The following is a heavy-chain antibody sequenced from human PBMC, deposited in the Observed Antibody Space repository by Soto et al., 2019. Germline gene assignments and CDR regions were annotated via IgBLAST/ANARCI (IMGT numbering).Heavy chain of an antibody. CDR2: TNSDGSTS. D-gene: IGHD2-15*01. Sequence: EVQLVESGGGLVQPGGSLRLSCAASGFTFSNYWMYWVRQAPGKGLVWVSRTNSDGSTSSYADSVKGRFTISRDNAKTTLYLQMNSLRAEDTAVYYCARGDCVGGSCYSLAGSFYYYMDVWVKGTTVTVFS. CDR3: ARGDCVGGSCYSLAGSFYYYMDV. V-gene: IGHV3-74*01. J-gene: IGHJ6*03. CDR1: GFTFSNYW.